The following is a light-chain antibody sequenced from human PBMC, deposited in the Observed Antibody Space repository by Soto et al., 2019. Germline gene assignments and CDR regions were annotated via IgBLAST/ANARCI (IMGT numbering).Light chain of an antibody. J-gene: IGKJ4*01. CDR3: QQRSNWLT. V-gene: IGKV3-11*01. CDR1: QSVSSS. CDR2: DAS. Sequence: EIGLPQSPATLSLSPGERATLSCRASQSVSSSLAWYPQKPGQAPRLLIYDASNRATGIPARFSGSWSGTDFTITISILEPEDFAVYYCQQRSNWLTFGGGTKVEIK.